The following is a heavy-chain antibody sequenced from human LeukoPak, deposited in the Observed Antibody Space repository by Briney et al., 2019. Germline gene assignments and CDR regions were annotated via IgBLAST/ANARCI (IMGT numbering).Heavy chain of an antibody. V-gene: IGHV4-59*01. J-gene: IGHJ5*02. CDR3: ARGGRQLVNWFDP. Sequence: SETLSLTCTVSGGSISSYYWSWIRQPPGKGLEWIGYIYYSGSTNYNPSLKSRVTISVDTSKNQFSLKLTSVTAADTAVYYCARGGRQLVNWFDPWGQGTLVTVSS. CDR1: GGSISSYY. CDR2: IYYSGST. D-gene: IGHD6-13*01.